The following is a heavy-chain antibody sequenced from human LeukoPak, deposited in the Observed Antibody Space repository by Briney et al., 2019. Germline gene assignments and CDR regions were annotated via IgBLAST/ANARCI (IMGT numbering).Heavy chain of an antibody. D-gene: IGHD1-26*01. CDR3: AKKWGVGTTTLDYFDY. J-gene: IGHJ4*02. CDR2: ISYDGSNK. V-gene: IGHV3-30-3*02. Sequence: GGSLRLSCAASGFTFSGYPIHWVRQAPGKGLEWVAVISYDGSNKYYADSVKGRFTISRDNSKNTLYLQMNSLTDDDTAVYYCAKKWGVGTTTLDYFDYWGQGTLVTVSS. CDR1: GFTFSGYP.